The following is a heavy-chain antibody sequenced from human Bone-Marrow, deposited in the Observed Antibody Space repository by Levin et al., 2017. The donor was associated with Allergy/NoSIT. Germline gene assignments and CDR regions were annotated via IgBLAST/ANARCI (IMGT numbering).Heavy chain of an antibody. Sequence: GGSLRLSCEASGFSFSSYWISWLRQAPGKGLEWVGNIKEDGTEKYHVDSVRGRFTISRDNAKNSLYLQMNSLRAEDTAVYFCARDSRPRTADYWGQGTLVSVSA. CDR1: GFSFSSYW. CDR2: IKEDGTEK. V-gene: IGHV3-7*01. J-gene: IGHJ4*02. CDR3: ARDSRPRTADY.